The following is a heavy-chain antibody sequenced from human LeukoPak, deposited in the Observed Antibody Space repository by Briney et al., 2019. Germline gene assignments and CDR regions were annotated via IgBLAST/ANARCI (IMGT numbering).Heavy chain of an antibody. J-gene: IGHJ3*02. V-gene: IGHV4-59*08. CDR1: GGSISNY. CDR2: IYYSGST. CDR3: ARVGYCSGGSCYDAFDI. D-gene: IGHD2-15*01. Sequence: SETLSLTCTVSGGSISNYWSWIRQPPGKGLEWIGYIYYSGSTNYNPSLKSRVTISVDTSKNQFSLKLSSVTAADTAVYYCARVGYCSGGSCYDAFDIWGQGTMVTVSS.